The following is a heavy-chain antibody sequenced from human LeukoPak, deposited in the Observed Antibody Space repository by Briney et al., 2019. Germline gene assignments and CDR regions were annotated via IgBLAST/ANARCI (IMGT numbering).Heavy chain of an antibody. CDR2: IWYDGSNK. CDR1: GFTFSSYG. J-gene: IGHJ6*02. V-gene: IGHV3-33*06. Sequence: GGSLRLSCAASGFTFSSYGMHWVRQAPGKGLEWVAVIWYDGSNKYYADSVKGRFTISRDNSKNTLYLQMNSLRAEDTAVYYCAKSLEYYDFLSGSIYGKGGWGQGTKV. CDR3: AKSLEYYDFLSGSIYGKGG. D-gene: IGHD3-3*01.